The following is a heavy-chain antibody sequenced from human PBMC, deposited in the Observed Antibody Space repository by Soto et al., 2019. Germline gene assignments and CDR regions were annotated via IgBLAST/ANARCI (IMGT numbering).Heavy chain of an antibody. CDR3: ARATVSSSSNVRANFDY. Sequence: PGGSLRLSCAASGFTFSSYEMNWVRQAPGKGLEWVSYISSSGSTIYYADSVKGRFTISRDNAKNSLYLQMNSLRAEDTAVYYCARATVSSSSNVRANFDYWGQGTLVTFSS. V-gene: IGHV3-48*03. CDR1: GFTFSSYE. J-gene: IGHJ4*02. D-gene: IGHD6-6*01. CDR2: ISSSGSTI.